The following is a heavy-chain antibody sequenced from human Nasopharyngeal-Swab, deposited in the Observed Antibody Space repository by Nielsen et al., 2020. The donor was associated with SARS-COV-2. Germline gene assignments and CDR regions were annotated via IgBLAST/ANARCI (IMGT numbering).Heavy chain of an antibody. V-gene: IGHV4-34*01. CDR1: GGSFSGYY. Sequence: SETLSLTCAVYGGSFSGYYWSWIRQPPGKGLEWIGEINHSGSTNYNPSLKSRVTISVDTSKTQFSLKLSSVTAADTAVYYCARGYSSSWYFCWFDPWGQGTLVTVSS. D-gene: IGHD6-13*01. CDR2: INHSGST. J-gene: IGHJ5*02. CDR3: ARGYSSSWYFCWFDP.